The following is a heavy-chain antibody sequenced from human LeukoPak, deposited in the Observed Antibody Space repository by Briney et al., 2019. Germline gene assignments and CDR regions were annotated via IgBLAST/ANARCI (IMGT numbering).Heavy chain of an antibody. CDR1: GFTVSSSY. CDR3: ARRYYPMDV. CDR2: VYSGGST. J-gene: IGHJ6*02. V-gene: IGHV3-66*04. Sequence: GGSLRLSCAASGFTVSSSYMTWVRQAPGKGLEWVSVVYSGGSTYYADSVKGRFTISRDNSRNTLYLQMSSLRAEDTAVYYCARRYYPMDVWGQGTTVTVSS.